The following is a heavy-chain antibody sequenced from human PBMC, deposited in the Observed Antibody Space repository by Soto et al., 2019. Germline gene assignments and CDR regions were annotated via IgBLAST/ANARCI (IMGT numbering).Heavy chain of an antibody. V-gene: IGHV4-39*01. CDR2: IFYSGST. J-gene: IGHJ3*02. Sequence: SETLSLTCTVSGGSISSSPYYWGWIRQPPGKGLEWIGSIFYSGSTYHNPSLKSRVTISVDTSKNQFSLKLSSVTAADTAVYYCARPPTASLDAFDIWGQGTMVTVSS. CDR3: ARPPTASLDAFDI. CDR1: GGSISSSPYY.